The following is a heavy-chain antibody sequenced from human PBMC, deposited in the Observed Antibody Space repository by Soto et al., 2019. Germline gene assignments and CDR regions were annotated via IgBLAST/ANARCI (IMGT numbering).Heavy chain of an antibody. CDR2: ISSSTSNV. J-gene: IGHJ5*01. V-gene: IGHV3-21*06. CDR3: AREPSDCRVGNWFES. Sequence: EVQLVESGGGLVKPGGSLRLSCAASGFTFSRYGMNWLRQAPGTGLEWVASISSSTSNVDYADSVKGRFSTSRDNAKNILYLEMSARRTEDTAVYYCAREPSDCRVGNWFESWGQGTLVTVSS. D-gene: IGHD2-21*01. CDR1: GFTFSRYG.